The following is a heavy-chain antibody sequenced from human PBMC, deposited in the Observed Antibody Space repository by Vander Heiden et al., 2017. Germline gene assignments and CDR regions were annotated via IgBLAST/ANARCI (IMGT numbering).Heavy chain of an antibody. CDR2: ISSSSSYI. Sequence: EVQLVESGGGLVKPGGSLRLSCAASGFTFSRYSMNWVRQAPGKGLEWVSSISSSSSYIYYADSVKGRFTISRDNAKNSLYLQMNSLRAEDTAVYYCARDTPDYYGSGSYYYWGQGTLVTVSS. V-gene: IGHV3-21*01. D-gene: IGHD3-10*01. J-gene: IGHJ4*02. CDR1: GFTFSRYS. CDR3: ARDTPDYYGSGSYYY.